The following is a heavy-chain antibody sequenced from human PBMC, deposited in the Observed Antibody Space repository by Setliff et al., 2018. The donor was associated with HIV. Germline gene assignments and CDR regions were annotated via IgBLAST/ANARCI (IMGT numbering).Heavy chain of an antibody. V-gene: IGHV1-24*01. J-gene: IGHJ1*01. Sequence: ASVKVSCKLSGYTLTELSIHWVRQAPGKGLEWMANFDPEDGETFYAQKFQGRLTMTEDTSTDTAYMELSSLRSDDTAMYYCATDPGYSSTWYSESFQHWGQGTEVTVSS. CDR3: ATDPGYSSTWYSESFQH. CDR1: GYTLTELS. D-gene: IGHD6-13*01. CDR2: FDPEDGET.